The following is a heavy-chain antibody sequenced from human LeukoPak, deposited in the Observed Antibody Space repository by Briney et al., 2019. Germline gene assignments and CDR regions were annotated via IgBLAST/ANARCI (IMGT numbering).Heavy chain of an antibody. CDR1: GGSFSGYY. J-gene: IGHJ4*02. V-gene: IGHV4-34*01. D-gene: IGHD4-17*01. CDR3: ASSRYGDEYYFDY. Sequence: PSETLSLTCAVYGGSFSGYYWSWIRQPPGKGLEWIGEINHSGSTNYNPSLKSRVTISVDTSKNQFSLKLSSVTAADTGVYYCASSRYGDEYYFDYWGQGTLVTVSS. CDR2: INHSGST.